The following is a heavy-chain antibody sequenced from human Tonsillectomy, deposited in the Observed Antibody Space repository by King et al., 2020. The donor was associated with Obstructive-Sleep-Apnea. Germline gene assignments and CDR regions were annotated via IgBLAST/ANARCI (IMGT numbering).Heavy chain of an antibody. CDR2: IYYIGTT. CDR1: GGSISSYY. J-gene: IGHJ5*02. V-gene: IGHV4-59*08. CDR3: ARHGYSTSWYKTNWFDP. D-gene: IGHD6-13*01. Sequence: VQLQESGPGLVKPSETLSLTCTVSGGSISSYYWSWIRQPPGKGLEWIGYIYYIGTTNYNPSLKSRVTISVDTSKNQFTLKVSSVTAADTAVYYCARHGYSTSWYKTNWFDPWGQGTLVTVSS.